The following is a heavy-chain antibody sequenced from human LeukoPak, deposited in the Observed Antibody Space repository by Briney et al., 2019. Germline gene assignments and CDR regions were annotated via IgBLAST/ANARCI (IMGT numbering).Heavy chain of an antibody. J-gene: IGHJ4*02. CDR2: IYYSGST. V-gene: IGHV4-39*01. Sequence: SETLSLTCTVSGSSISSSSYYWGWIRQPPGKGLEWIGSIYYSGSTYYNPSLKSRVTISVDTSKNQFSLKLSSVTAADTAVYYCATRWSGTIFGVVMSYFDYWGQGTLVTVSS. D-gene: IGHD3-3*01. CDR1: GSSISSSSYY. CDR3: ATRWSGTIFGVVMSYFDY.